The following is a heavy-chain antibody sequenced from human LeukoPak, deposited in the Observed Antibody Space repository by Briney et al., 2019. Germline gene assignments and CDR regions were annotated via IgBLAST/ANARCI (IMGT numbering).Heavy chain of an antibody. CDR2: IYPGDSDT. J-gene: IGHJ4*02. V-gene: IGHV5-51*01. CDR1: GYTFSSYW. CDR3: ARQNDFRLDY. Sequence: ESLKISCKGSGYTFSSYWIGWVRQMPRKGLEWMGIIYPGDSDTRYSPSLQGQVTISVDTSIGTAYLQWSSLKASDTAIYYCARQNDFRLDYWGQGTLVTVSS. D-gene: IGHD3-3*01.